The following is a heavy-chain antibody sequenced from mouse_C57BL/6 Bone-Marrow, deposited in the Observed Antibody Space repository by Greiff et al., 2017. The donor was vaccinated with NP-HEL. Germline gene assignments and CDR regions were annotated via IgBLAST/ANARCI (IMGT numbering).Heavy chain of an antibody. V-gene: IGHV1-64*01. CDR3: ARTQFYYYGSSPFAY. CDR1: GYTFTSYW. D-gene: IGHD1-1*01. CDR2: IHPNSGST. Sequence: VKLQQPGAELVKPGASVKLSCKASGYTFTSYWMHWVKQRPGQGLEWIGMIHPNSGSTNYNEKFKSKATLTVDKSSSTAYMQLSSLTSEDSAVYYCARTQFYYYGSSPFAYWGQGTLVTVSA. J-gene: IGHJ3*01.